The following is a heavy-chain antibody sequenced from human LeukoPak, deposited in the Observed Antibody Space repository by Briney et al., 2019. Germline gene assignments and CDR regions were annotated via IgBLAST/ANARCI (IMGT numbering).Heavy chain of an antibody. CDR1: GFTFDDYA. CDR2: ISWNSGSI. V-gene: IGHV3-9*01. CDR3: ARDYYDSSGAFDY. J-gene: IGHJ4*02. D-gene: IGHD3-22*01. Sequence: GGSLRLSCAASGFTFDDYAIHWVRQAPGKGLEWVSGISWNSGSIGYADSVKGRFTISRDNAKNSLYLQMNSLRAEDTAVYYCARDYYDSSGAFDYWGQGTLVTVSS.